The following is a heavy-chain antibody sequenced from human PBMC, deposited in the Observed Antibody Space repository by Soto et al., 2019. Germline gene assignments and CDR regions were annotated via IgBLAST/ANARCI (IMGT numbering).Heavy chain of an antibody. Sequence: PVGSLRLSCAASGFTFSSYAMSWVRQAPGKGLEWVSAISGSGGRTYYADSVKGRFTISRDNSKNTLYLQMNNLRAEDTAVYYCAKDSTAAVGIEYFQHWGQGTLVTVSS. D-gene: IGHD6-13*01. V-gene: IGHV3-23*01. CDR1: GFTFSSYA. CDR3: AKDSTAAVGIEYFQH. CDR2: ISGSGGRT. J-gene: IGHJ1*01.